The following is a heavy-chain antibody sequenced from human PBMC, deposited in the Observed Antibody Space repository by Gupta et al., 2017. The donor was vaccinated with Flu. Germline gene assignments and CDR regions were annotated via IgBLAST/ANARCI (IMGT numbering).Heavy chain of an antibody. CDR1: GYTFTELS. CDR2: FDPEDGET. J-gene: IGHJ6*02. CDR3: ATGVLSSGWPHYYGMDV. Sequence: QVQLVQSGAEVKTPGASVKVSCKVSGYTFTELSMHWVRQAPGKGLEWMGGFDPEDGETIYAQKFQGRVTMTEDTSTDTAYMELSSLRSEDTAVYYCATGVLSSGWPHYYGMDVWGQGTTVTVSS. V-gene: IGHV1-24*01. D-gene: IGHD6-19*01.